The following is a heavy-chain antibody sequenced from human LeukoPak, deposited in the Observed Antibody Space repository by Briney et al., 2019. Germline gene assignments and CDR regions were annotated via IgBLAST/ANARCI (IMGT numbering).Heavy chain of an antibody. J-gene: IGHJ3*02. Sequence: GGSLRLSCAASGFTFSSYAMSSVRQAPGKGLEWVSAISGSGDSTYYADSVKGRFTISRDNSKNTLYLQMNSLRAEDTDVYYCAKDRGLLASDIWGQGTMVTVSS. D-gene: IGHD2-21*01. CDR3: AKDRGLLASDI. CDR1: GFTFSSYA. V-gene: IGHV3-23*01. CDR2: ISGSGDST.